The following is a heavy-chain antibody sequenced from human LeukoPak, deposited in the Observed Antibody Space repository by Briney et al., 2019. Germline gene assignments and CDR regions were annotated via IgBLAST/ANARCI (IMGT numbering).Heavy chain of an antibody. V-gene: IGHV3-30*18. D-gene: IGHD2-2*01. CDR2: ISHDGSNE. J-gene: IGHJ3*02. CDR3: AKVGKGQLLEAFYI. Sequence: GRSLRLSCGASGFIFDNFGMHWVRQVPGKGLEWLALISHDGSNEYYGDFVKGRFTTSRDNSKNTVYLQMNALRPEDTAMYYCAKVGKGQLLEAFYIWGQGTMVTVSP. CDR1: GFIFDNFG.